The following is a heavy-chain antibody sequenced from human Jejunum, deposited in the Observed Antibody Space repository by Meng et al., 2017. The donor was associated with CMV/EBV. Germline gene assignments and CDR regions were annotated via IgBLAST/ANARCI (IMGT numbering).Heavy chain of an antibody. Sequence: GYTFPDHFIHWVRQVPGQGLEWMGWINPSSGATGYAQKFQGRVSMTRDTSISTAYMELRTLTSDDTAVYYCARPMDKSSWKEWFDPWGQGTLVTVSS. CDR2: INPSSGAT. D-gene: IGHD1-1*01. J-gene: IGHJ5*02. CDR3: ARPMDKSSWKEWFDP. V-gene: IGHV1-2*02. CDR1: GYTFPDHF.